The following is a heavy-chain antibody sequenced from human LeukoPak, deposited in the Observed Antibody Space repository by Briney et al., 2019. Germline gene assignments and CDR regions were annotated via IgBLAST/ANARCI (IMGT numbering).Heavy chain of an antibody. J-gene: IGHJ4*02. CDR3: ARGEYQLLFSY. D-gene: IGHD2-2*01. CDR1: GDSISSGNYY. CDR2: IYTSGST. Sequence: SQTLSLTCTVSGDSISSGNYYWSWIRQPAGKGLEWVGRIYTSGSTNYNPSLKSRVTISVDTSKNQFSLKLSSVTAADTAVYYCARGEYQLLFSYWGQGTLVTVSS. V-gene: IGHV4-61*02.